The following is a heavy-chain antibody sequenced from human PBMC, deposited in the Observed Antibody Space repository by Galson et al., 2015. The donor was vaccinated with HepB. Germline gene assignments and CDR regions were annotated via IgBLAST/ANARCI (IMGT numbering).Heavy chain of an antibody. Sequence: SVKVSCKASGYSFTSYDINWVRQATGQGLEWMGWMNPNSGNTGYAQKFQGRVTMTRNTSISTAYMELSSLRSEDTAVYYCARVPGYSSSFEDYWGQGTLVTVSS. J-gene: IGHJ4*02. CDR1: GYSFTSYD. CDR2: MNPNSGNT. V-gene: IGHV1-8*01. D-gene: IGHD6-13*01. CDR3: ARVPGYSSSFEDY.